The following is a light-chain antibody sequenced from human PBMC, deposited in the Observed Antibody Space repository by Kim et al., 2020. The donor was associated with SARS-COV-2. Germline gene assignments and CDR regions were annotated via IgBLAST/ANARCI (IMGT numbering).Light chain of an antibody. V-gene: IGLV2-14*03. CDR1: SSDVGGYNY. J-gene: IGLJ3*02. CDR3: SSYTSSSTLGV. Sequence: QSITISCTGSSSDVGGYNYVSWYQQHPGKAPKLMIYDVSNRPSGVSNRFSGSESGNTASLTISGLQAEDEADYYCSSYTSSSTLGVFGGGTKLTVL. CDR2: DVS.